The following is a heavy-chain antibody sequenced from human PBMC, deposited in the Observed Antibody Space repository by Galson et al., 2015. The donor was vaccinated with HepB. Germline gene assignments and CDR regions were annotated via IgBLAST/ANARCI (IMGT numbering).Heavy chain of an antibody. CDR1: GYTFTSYA. D-gene: IGHD6-13*01. J-gene: IGHJ4*02. CDR3: AREGKLAAAEDY. CDR2: INAGNGNT. V-gene: IGHV1-3*01. Sequence: SVKVSCKASGYTFTSYAMHWVRQAPGQRLEWMGWINAGNGNTKYSQKFQGRVTITRDTSASTAYMELSSLRSEDTAVYYCAREGKLAAAEDYWGQGTLVTVSS.